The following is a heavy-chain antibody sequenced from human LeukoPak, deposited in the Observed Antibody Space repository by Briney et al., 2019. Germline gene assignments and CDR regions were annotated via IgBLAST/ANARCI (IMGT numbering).Heavy chain of an antibody. CDR1: GFTFSSYG. CDR2: IRYDGSNK. V-gene: IGHV3-30*02. J-gene: IGHJ3*02. Sequence: GGSLRLSCAASGFTFSSYGMHWVRQAPGKGLEWVAFIRYDGSNKYYADSVKGRFTISRDNSKNTLYLQMNSLRAEDTAVYYCAKARWELLPGDAFDIWGQGTMVTVSS. D-gene: IGHD1-26*01. CDR3: AKARWELLPGDAFDI.